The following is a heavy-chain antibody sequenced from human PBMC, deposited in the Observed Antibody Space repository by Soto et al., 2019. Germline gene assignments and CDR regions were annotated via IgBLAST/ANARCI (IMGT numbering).Heavy chain of an antibody. D-gene: IGHD3-3*01. V-gene: IGHV5-51*01. CDR2: IYPSDSDT. CDR3: ARGGVSTRTFDY. Sequence: GESLKISCKGSGYNFAGYWIAWVRQMPGKGLELVGIIYPSDSDTRYRPSFQGQVTISADKSISSAYLQWSSLRASDTAMYYCARGGVSTRTFDYWGQGTPVTVSA. J-gene: IGHJ4*02. CDR1: GYNFAGYW.